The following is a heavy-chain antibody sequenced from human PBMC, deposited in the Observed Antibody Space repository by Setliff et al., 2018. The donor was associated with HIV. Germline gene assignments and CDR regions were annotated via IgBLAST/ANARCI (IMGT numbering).Heavy chain of an antibody. J-gene: IGHJ5*02. Sequence: PGGSLRLSCAVSGFTFRDHYMTWIRQAPGKGLEWISYISSSGSTTYYADSVKGRFTISRDNTKNSLYLQMNSLRAEDTAVYYCARDRPHSWFDPWGQGTLVTVSS. V-gene: IGHV3-11*04. CDR1: GFTFRDHY. CDR2: ISSSGSTT. CDR3: ARDRPHSWFDP.